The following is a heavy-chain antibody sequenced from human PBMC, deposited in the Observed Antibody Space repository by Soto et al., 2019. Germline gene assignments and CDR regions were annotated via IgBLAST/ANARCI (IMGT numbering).Heavy chain of an antibody. CDR2: ISSSSSTI. CDR3: ARGPPAAVAGEFDY. V-gene: IGHV3-48*01. J-gene: IGHJ4*02. D-gene: IGHD6-19*01. CDR1: GFTFRSYG. Sequence: EVQLVESGGGLVQPGGSWRPSVAPLGFTFRSYGMNWVGRAQGRGREGVSYISSSSSTIYYADSVKGRFTISRDNAKNSLYLQMNSLRAEDTAVYYCARGPPAAVAGEFDYWGQGTLVTVSS.